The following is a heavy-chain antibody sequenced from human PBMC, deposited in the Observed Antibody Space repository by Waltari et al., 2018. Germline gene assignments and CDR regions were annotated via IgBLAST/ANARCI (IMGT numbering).Heavy chain of an antibody. D-gene: IGHD2-2*01. CDR2: ISYDGNTK. V-gene: IGHV3-30*02. CDR3: AKDRSTKWSFDY. Sequence: QVQLVETGGGVVQPGESLRLSCAASGFSFSACAMHWVRQAPGKGLEWLTFISYDGNTKYYGDSARGRFTISRDNSKNTVFLQMKSLRVEDTAVYYCAKDRSTKWSFDYWGQGTLVTVSS. CDR1: GFSFSACA. J-gene: IGHJ4*02.